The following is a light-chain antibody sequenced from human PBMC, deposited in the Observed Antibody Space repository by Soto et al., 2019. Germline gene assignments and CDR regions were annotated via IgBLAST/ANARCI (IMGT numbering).Light chain of an antibody. V-gene: IGKV3-20*01. CDR1: QSFSSSY. J-gene: IGKJ3*01. Sequence: EIVLTQSRGSLSLSPGERAIVSCRASQSFSSSYLAWYQQKPGQAPRLLIYGASSRATGIPDRFSGSGSGTDITLTISSLEPEDFAVYYCQHYGSALFTFGPGTKVDVK. CDR2: GAS. CDR3: QHYGSALFT.